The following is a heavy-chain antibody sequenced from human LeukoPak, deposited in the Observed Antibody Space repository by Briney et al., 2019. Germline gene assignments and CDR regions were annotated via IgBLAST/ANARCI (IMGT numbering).Heavy chain of an antibody. Sequence: GGSLRLSCGASGFTFSRYGMHWVCQAPGKGLEWVSVIYSGGSTYYADSVKGRFTISRDNSKNTLYLQMNSLRAEDTAVYYCASRDYYDSSGYYDAFDIWGQGTMVTVSS. CDR3: ASRDYYDSSGYYDAFDI. D-gene: IGHD3-22*01. CDR1: GFTFSRYG. J-gene: IGHJ3*02. V-gene: IGHV3-NL1*01. CDR2: IYSGGST.